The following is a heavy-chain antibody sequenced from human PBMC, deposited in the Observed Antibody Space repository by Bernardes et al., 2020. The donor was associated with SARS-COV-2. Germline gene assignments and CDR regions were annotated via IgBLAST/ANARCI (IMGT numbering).Heavy chain of an antibody. CDR3: ARDGDSSGWDFDY. CDR2: ISFNGVST. J-gene: IGHJ4*02. Sequence: GGSLSLSCAASGFTFSSYAMSWVRQAPGKGLEWVSAISFNGVSTYYADSVKGRFTISRDNSKNMLYLQMSSLRAEDTAVYYCARDGDSSGWDFDYWGQGTLVNVSS. CDR1: GFTFSSYA. D-gene: IGHD6-19*01. V-gene: IGHV3-23*01.